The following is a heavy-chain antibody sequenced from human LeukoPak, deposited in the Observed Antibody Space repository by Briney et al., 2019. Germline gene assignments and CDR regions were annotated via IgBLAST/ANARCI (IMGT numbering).Heavy chain of an antibody. D-gene: IGHD6-13*01. V-gene: IGHV4-39*07. CDR3: ARLYSITWYYFDY. J-gene: IGHJ4*02. CDR1: GGSISSSSYY. CDR2: MFYSGST. Sequence: SETLSLTCAVSGGSISSSSYYWAWIRQPPGKGLEWVGSMFYSGSTYYNPPLKSRVTISVNTSKNQFSLKLSSVTAADTAVYYCARLYSITWYYFDYWGQGTLVTVSS.